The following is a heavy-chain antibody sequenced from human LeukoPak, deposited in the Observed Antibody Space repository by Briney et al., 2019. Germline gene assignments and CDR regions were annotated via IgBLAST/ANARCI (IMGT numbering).Heavy chain of an antibody. D-gene: IGHD3-22*01. J-gene: IGHJ4*02. CDR2: IYYSGST. V-gene: IGHV4-31*11. CDR1: GGSISSGGYS. Sequence: SQTLSLTCAVSGGSISSGGYSWSWIRQPPGKGLEWIGYIYYSGSTYYNPSLKSRVTISVDTSKNQFSLKLSSVTAADTAVYYCARVPSSSGYYYVIDYWGQGTLVTVSS. CDR3: ARVPSSSGYYYVIDY.